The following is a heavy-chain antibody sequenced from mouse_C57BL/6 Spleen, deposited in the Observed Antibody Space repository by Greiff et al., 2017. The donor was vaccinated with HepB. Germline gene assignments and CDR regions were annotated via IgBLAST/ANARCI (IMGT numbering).Heavy chain of an antibody. V-gene: IGHV1-50*01. CDR1: GYTFTSYW. D-gene: IGHD1-1*01. CDR2: IDPSDSYT. CDR3: ARGGLLLRSYYFDY. J-gene: IGHJ2*01. Sequence: QVQLQQPGAELVKPGASVKLSCKASGYTFTSYWMQWVKQRPGQGLEWIGEIDPSDSYTNYNQKFKGKATLTVDTSSSTAYMQLSSLTSEDSAVYYCARGGLLLRSYYFDYWGQGTTLTVSS.